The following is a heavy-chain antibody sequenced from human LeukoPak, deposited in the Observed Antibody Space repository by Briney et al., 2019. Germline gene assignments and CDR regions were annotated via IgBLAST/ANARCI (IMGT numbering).Heavy chain of an antibody. CDR3: ARASVLLSADF. V-gene: IGHV4-61*02. CDR1: GGSISSGSYY. D-gene: IGHD3-10*01. CDR2: IYTSGST. Sequence: SQTLSLTCTVSGGSISSGSYYWSWIRQPAGKGLEWIGRIYTSGSTNYNPSLKSRVTISVDTSKNQFSLKLSSVTAADTAVYYCARASVLLSADFWGQGTLVTVSS. J-gene: IGHJ4*02.